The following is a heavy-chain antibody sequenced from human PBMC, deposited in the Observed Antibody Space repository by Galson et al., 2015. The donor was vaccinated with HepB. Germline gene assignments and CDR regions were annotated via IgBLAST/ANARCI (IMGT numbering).Heavy chain of an antibody. D-gene: IGHD1-20*01. Sequence: QSGAEVKKPGESLRISCKGSGYSFTSYWISWVRQMPGKGLEWMGRIDPSDSYTNYSPSSQGHVTISAEKSISTAYLQWISLKASDTAMYYCARHRINWNGFHRRLDAFDIWGQGKMVTVSS. CDR3: ARHRINWNGFHRRLDAFDI. J-gene: IGHJ3*02. V-gene: IGHV5-10-1*01. CDR1: GYSFTSYW. CDR2: IDPSDSYT.